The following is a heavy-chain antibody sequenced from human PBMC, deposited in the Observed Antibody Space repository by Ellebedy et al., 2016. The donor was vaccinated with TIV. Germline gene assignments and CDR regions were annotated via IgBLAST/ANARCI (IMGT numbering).Heavy chain of an antibody. CDR3: AKDRLWRGSGTQTFDN. D-gene: IGHD3-10*01. Sequence: PGGSLRLSCAASGFTVSNNYMSWVRQAPGKGLEWVSLIYSGGSTYYADSVKGRFIISRDNSKNTLYLQMNSLRAEDTAVYYCAKDRLWRGSGTQTFDNWGQGTLVTVSS. V-gene: IGHV3-66*02. CDR1: GFTVSNNY. CDR2: IYSGGST. J-gene: IGHJ4*02.